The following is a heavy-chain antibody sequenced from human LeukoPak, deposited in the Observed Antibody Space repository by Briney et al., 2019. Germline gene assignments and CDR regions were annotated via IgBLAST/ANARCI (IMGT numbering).Heavy chain of an antibody. J-gene: IGHJ4*02. CDR1: GYTFTSYG. Sequence: ASVKVSRKASGYTFTSYGISWVRQAPGQGLEWMGWISAYNGNTNYAQKLQGRVTMTTDTSTSTAYMELRSLRSDDTAVYYCARDLRMAAAGTGGYWGQGTLVTVSS. CDR3: ARDLRMAAAGTGGY. V-gene: IGHV1-18*01. CDR2: ISAYNGNT. D-gene: IGHD6-13*01.